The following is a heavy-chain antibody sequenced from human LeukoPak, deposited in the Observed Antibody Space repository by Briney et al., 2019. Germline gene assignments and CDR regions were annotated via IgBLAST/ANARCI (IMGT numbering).Heavy chain of an antibody. J-gene: IGHJ4*02. CDR1: GFTFSIYE. Sequence: GGSLRLSCAASGFTFSIYEMNWVRQAPGKGLEWVSYISSSGTTIYYADSVKGRFTISRDNAKNSLYLQMNSPRAEDTAIYYCATKRAVRGDYWGQGTLVIVSS. V-gene: IGHV3-48*03. D-gene: IGHD3-10*01. CDR3: ATKRAVRGDY. CDR2: ISSSGTTI.